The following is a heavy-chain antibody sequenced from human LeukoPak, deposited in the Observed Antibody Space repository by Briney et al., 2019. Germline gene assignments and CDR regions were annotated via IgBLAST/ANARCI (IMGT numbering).Heavy chain of an antibody. V-gene: IGHV3-23*01. J-gene: IGHJ4*02. CDR1: GFTFSCYA. CDR3: AKHFGSGTYYNYFVY. Sequence: GGSLRLSCAASGFTFSCYAMNWVRQAPGKGLEWVSAISGSGGSTYYADSLRGRFTISRDNSKNTLFLQMNSLRAEDTAVYYCAKHFGSGTYYNYFVYWAQGTLVSVSS. CDR2: ISGSGGST. D-gene: IGHD3-10*01.